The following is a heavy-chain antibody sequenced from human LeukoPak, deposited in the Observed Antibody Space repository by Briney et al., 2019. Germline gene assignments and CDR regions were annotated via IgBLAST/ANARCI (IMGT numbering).Heavy chain of an antibody. CDR1: GYTFTSYD. V-gene: IGHV1-8*01. D-gene: IGHD3-9*01. CDR3: ARGSYVILTVDY. Sequence: ASVKVSCKASGYTFTSYDINWVRQATGQGLEWMGWMNPNSGNTGYAQKFQGRVTMTRNTSISTAYMELSSLRSEDTAVYYCARGSYVILTVDYWGQGTPVTVSS. J-gene: IGHJ4*02. CDR2: MNPNSGNT.